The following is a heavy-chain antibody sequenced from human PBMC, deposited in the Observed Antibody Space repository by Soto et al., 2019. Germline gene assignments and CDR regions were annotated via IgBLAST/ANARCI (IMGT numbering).Heavy chain of an antibody. CDR1: GGSISSYY. Sequence: LSLTCTVSGGSISSYYWSWIRQPPGKGLEWIGYIYYSGSTNYNPSLKSRVTISVDTSKNQFSLKLSSVTAADTAVYYCARSGVVVAALDYWGQGTLVTVSS. CDR2: IYYSGST. J-gene: IGHJ4*02. V-gene: IGHV4-59*08. CDR3: ARSGVVVAALDY. D-gene: IGHD2-15*01.